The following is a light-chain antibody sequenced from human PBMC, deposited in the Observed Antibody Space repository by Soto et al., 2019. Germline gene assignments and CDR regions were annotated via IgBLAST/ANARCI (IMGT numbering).Light chain of an antibody. Sequence: EIVMTQSPATLSVSPGERATLSCRASQSVSSNLAWYQQKPGQAPRLLIYGASPRATGIPARFSGSGSGTEFTLTISSLQSEDFAVYYCQQYNNWHPYTFGQGTKLEIK. V-gene: IGKV3-15*01. CDR1: QSVSSN. CDR2: GAS. J-gene: IGKJ2*01. CDR3: QQYNNWHPYT.